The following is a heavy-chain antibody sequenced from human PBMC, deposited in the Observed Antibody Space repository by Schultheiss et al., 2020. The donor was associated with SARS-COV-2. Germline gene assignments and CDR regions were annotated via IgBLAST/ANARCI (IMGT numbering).Heavy chain of an antibody. J-gene: IGHJ3*02. CDR1: GFTFSSYE. CDR3: ARDQVVVVPAALAAFDI. D-gene: IGHD2-2*01. V-gene: IGHV3-33*08. Sequence: GGSLRLSCAASGFTFSSYEMNWVRQAPGKGLEWVAVIWYDGSNKYYADSVKGRFTISRDNSKNTLYLQMNSLRAEDTAVYYCARDQVVVVPAALAAFDIWGQGTMVTVSS. CDR2: IWYDGSNK.